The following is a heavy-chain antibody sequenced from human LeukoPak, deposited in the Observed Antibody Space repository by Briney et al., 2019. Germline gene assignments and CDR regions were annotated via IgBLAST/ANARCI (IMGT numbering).Heavy chain of an antibody. D-gene: IGHD1-26*01. CDR3: ARDLMGATNLYYYYYMDV. CDR2: INPNSGGT. CDR1: GYTFTGYY. Sequence: ASVKVSCKASGYTFTGYYMHWVRQAPGQGLEWMGWINPNSGGTNYAQKFQGRVTMTRDTSISTAYMELSRLRSDDTAVYYCARDLMGATNLYYYYYMDVWGKGTTVTVSS. V-gene: IGHV1-2*02. J-gene: IGHJ6*03.